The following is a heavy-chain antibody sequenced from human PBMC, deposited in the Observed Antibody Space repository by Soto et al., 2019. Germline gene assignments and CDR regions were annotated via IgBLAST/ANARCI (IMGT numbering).Heavy chain of an antibody. CDR1: GFTFSDYY. Sequence: QVQLVESGGGLVKPGGSLRLSCAASGFTFSDYYMSWIRQAPGYGLEWVSSISSSSSYTNYADSVKGRFTITRDNAKNSLYLQMNSLSAEDTAVYSCARRDGYSGSYDFDYWGQETLVTVSS. J-gene: IGHJ4*02. CDR3: ARRDGYSGSYDFDY. V-gene: IGHV3-11*06. D-gene: IGHD1-26*01. CDR2: ISSSSSYT.